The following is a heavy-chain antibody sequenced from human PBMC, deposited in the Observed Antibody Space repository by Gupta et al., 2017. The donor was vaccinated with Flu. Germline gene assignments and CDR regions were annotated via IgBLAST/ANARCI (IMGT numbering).Heavy chain of an antibody. CDR2: FARSDSHA. V-gene: IGHV5-51*01. Sequence: VRQRPGQGLEWVGSFARSDSHATSSPSFQCHVTISADRSINTAYLHWDTLTAADSAMYFGVRRSNFDTGAKWWGQGTLVTVSS. D-gene: IGHD4-4*01. CDR3: VRRSNFDTGAKW. J-gene: IGHJ1*01.